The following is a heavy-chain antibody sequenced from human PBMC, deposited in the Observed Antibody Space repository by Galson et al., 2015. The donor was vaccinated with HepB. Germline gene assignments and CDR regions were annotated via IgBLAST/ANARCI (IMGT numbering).Heavy chain of an antibody. CDR3: ATARPVEIAAAGVTEDYFDC. CDR2: ISAYNGNT. D-gene: IGHD6-13*01. J-gene: IGHJ4*02. Sequence: SVKVSCKASGYTFTSYGISWVRQAPGQGLEWMGWISAYNGNTNYAQKLQGRVTMTTDTSTSTAYMELRSLRSDDTAVYYCATARPVEIAAAGVTEDYFDCWGQGTLFTVSA. V-gene: IGHV1-18*01. CDR1: GYTFTSYG.